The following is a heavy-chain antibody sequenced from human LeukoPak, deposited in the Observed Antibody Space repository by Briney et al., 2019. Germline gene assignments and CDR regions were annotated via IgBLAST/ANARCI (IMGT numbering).Heavy chain of an antibody. CDR2: IAHSGNGM. CDR1: GFTFSDYY. Sequence: GGSLRLSCAASGFTFSDYYMTWIRQAPGKGLEWVSHIAHSGNGMWYADAVKGRFTISRDNAKNLLFLQMDSLGAEDTAVYYCARGHYEMGVWGQGTTVIVSS. CDR3: ARGHYEMGV. J-gene: IGHJ6*02. V-gene: IGHV3-11*01.